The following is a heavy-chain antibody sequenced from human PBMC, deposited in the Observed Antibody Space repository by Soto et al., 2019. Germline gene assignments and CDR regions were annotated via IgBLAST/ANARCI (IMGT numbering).Heavy chain of an antibody. CDR1: GFTFSSYA. V-gene: IGHV3-30*18. Sequence: GGSLRLSCAASGFTFSSYAMHWVRQAPGKGLEWVAVISYDGSIKYYADSVKGRFTISRDNSKNTLYLQMNSLRAEDTAVYYCAKFHCSSTSCYPYYYYYYGMDVWGQGTTVTVSS. CDR3: AKFHCSSTSCYPYYYYYYGMDV. D-gene: IGHD2-2*01. CDR2: ISYDGSIK. J-gene: IGHJ6*02.